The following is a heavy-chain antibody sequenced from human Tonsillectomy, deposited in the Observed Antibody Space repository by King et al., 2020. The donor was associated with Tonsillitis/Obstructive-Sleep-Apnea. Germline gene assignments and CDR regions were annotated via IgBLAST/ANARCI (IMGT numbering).Heavy chain of an antibody. J-gene: IGHJ4*02. D-gene: IGHD2-15*01. CDR1: GFTFSSYA. V-gene: IGHV3-23*04. CDR2: ISGSGDIT. Sequence: VQLVESGGGLVQPGGSLSLSCAASGFTFSSYAMSWVRQAPGKGLEWVSSISGSGDITYYADSVRGRSTISRDNSKNTLYLQMNSLRAEDTAVYYCAKVRSEVVVAATNYWGQGTLVTVSS. CDR3: AKVRSEVVVAATNY.